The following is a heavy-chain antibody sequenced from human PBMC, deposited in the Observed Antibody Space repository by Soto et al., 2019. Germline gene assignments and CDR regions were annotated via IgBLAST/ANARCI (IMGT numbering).Heavy chain of an antibody. V-gene: IGHV4-34*01. CDR1: VGSFSGYY. Sequence: SETLSLTCAVYVGSFSGYYWSWIRQPPGKGLEWIGEINHSGSTNYNPSLKSRVTISVDTSKNQFSLKLSSVTAADTAVYYCARGGITFGYYYYYGMDVWGQGTTVTVS. D-gene: IGHD1-20*01. J-gene: IGHJ6*02. CDR3: ARGGITFGYYYYYGMDV. CDR2: INHSGST.